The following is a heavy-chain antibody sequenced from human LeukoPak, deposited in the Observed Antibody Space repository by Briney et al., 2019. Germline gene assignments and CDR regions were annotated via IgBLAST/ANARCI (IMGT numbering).Heavy chain of an antibody. CDR3: ARTRRITMVRGVSPPDY. CDR2: INPNSGGT. Sequence: ASVKVSCKASGYTFTSYYMHWVRQAPGQGLEWMGWINPNSGGTNYAQKFQGRVTMTRDTSISTAYMELSRLRSDDTAVYYCARTRRITMVRGVSPPDYWGQGTLVTVSS. D-gene: IGHD3-10*01. CDR1: GYTFTSYY. J-gene: IGHJ4*02. V-gene: IGHV1-2*02.